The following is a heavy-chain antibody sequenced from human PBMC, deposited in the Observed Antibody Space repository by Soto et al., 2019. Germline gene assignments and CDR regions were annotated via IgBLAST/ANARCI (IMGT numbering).Heavy chain of an antibody. CDR2: ISNNSSVK. J-gene: IGHJ4*02. V-gene: IGHV3-48*02. D-gene: IGHD2-8*01. CDR1: GFTFSNYS. CDR3: ARDRDAYCSKGVCSGPYFDY. Sequence: EVQLVESGGGLVQPGESLRLSCAVSGFTFSNYSINWVRQAPGKGLEWLSYISNNSSVKYYADSVKGRFTISRDNAKNSLYLQMKRLRDDDTTVYYWARDRDAYCSKGVCSGPYFDYWGRGTLVTVSS.